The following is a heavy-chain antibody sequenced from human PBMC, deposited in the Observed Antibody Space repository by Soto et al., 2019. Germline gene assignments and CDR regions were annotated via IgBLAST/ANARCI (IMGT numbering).Heavy chain of an antibody. CDR2: IYHSGST. CDR1: GGSISSGGYS. Sequence: SETLSLTCAVSGGSISSGGYSWSWIRQPPGKGLEWIGYIYHSGSTYYNPSLKSRVTISVDRSKNQFSLKLSSVTAADTAVYYCARASWSGYWFEPWGQGTLVTVSS. D-gene: IGHD3-3*01. J-gene: IGHJ5*02. V-gene: IGHV4-30-2*01. CDR3: ARASWSGYWFEP.